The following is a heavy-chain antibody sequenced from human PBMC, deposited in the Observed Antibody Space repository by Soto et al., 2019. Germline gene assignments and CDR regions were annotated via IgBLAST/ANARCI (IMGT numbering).Heavy chain of an antibody. V-gene: IGHV1-18*01. Sequence: ASVKVSCKASGYTFTSYGISWVRQAPGQGLEWMGWISAYNGNTNYAQKLQGRVTMTTDTSTSTAYMELRSLRSDDTAVYYCARDPTYYDSSGYYYLFDYWGQGTLVTVSS. D-gene: IGHD3-22*01. CDR3: ARDPTYYDSSGYYYLFDY. CDR2: ISAYNGNT. CDR1: GYTFTSYG. J-gene: IGHJ4*02.